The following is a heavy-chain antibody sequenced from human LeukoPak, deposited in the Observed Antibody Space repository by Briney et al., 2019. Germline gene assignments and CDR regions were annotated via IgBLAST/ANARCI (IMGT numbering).Heavy chain of an antibody. D-gene: IGHD1-26*01. CDR1: GYTFTAYY. CDR2: INPSGSDT. Sequence: ASVKVSCNATGYTFTAYYMHWVRQAPGQGLEWMGLINPSGSDTVYAQKFQGRVTMTRDMSTSTDYMELSSLRFDDTAVYYCARDNSVGDTAWWFDPWGQGTLVTVSS. J-gene: IGHJ5*02. CDR3: ARDNSVGDTAWWFDP. V-gene: IGHV1-46*01.